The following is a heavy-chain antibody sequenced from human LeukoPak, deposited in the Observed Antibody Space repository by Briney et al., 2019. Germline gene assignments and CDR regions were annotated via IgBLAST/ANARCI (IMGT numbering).Heavy chain of an antibody. J-gene: IGHJ5*02. CDR1: GYTFTGYY. CDR2: INPNSGGT. D-gene: IGHD6-13*01. V-gene: IGHV1-2*02. Sequence: ASVKASCKASGYTFTGYYMHWVRQAPGQGLEWMGWINPNSGGTNYAQKFQGRVTMTRDTSISTAYMELSRLRSDDTAVYYCARDRSGIAAAETWGQGTLVTVSS. CDR3: ARDRSGIAAAET.